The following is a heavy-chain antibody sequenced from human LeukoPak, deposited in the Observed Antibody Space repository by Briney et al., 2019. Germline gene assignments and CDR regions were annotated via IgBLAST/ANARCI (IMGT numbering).Heavy chain of an antibody. CDR3: ASGGYDSSGPSSFDY. CDR2: ISAYNGNT. Sequence: ASVKVSCKASGYTFTSYGISWVRQAPGQGLEWMGWISAYNGNTNYAQKVQGRVTMTTDTSTSTAYMELRSLRSDDTAVYYCASGGYDSSGPSSFDYWGQGTLVTVSS. V-gene: IGHV1-18*01. J-gene: IGHJ4*02. D-gene: IGHD3-22*01. CDR1: GYTFTSYG.